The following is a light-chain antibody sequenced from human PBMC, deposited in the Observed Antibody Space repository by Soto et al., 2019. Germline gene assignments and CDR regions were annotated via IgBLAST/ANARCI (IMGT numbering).Light chain of an antibody. V-gene: IGKV3-15*01. CDR3: QQYDTWVS. CDR1: QSVSTN. J-gene: IGKJ4*01. Sequence: EIVMTQSPATLSVSPVESVTLSCRASQSVSTNLAWYQQKPGRTPKLLIFGASSRAYDVPARFSGSGSGTVFTLTIDSLRSEDFAVYYCQQYDTWVSFGGGTTVEFK. CDR2: GAS.